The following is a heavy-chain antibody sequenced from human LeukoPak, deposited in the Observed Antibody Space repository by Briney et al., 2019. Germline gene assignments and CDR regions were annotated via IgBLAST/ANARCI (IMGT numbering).Heavy chain of an antibody. D-gene: IGHD1-26*01. CDR3: ASIKGRALIVGATGNDY. Sequence: PGGSLRLSCAASGFTFSSYAMHWVRQAPGKGLEWVAVISYDGSNKYYADSVKGRFTISRDNSKNTLYLQMNSLRAEDTAVYYCASIKGRALIVGATGNDYWGQGTLVTVSS. CDR1: GFTFSSYA. J-gene: IGHJ4*02. V-gene: IGHV3-30-3*01. CDR2: ISYDGSNK.